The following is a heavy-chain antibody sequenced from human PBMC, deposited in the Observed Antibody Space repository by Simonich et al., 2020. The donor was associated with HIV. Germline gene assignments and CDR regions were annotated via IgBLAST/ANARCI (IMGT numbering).Heavy chain of an antibody. J-gene: IGHJ6*02. V-gene: IGHV4-4*02. CDR1: GGSITITNW. CDR3: ARGYSGSRTSGYYSGLDL. Sequence: QVQLQESGPGLVKPSGTLSLTCTVSGGSITITNWWSWVRQPPGKGLEWFGQIFYSGNTNYNPSRKSRGTISLDKSKNQFSLKLRSVTAADTALYYCARGYSGSRTSGYYSGLDLWGQGIAVTVSS. D-gene: IGHD3-10*01. CDR2: IFYSGNT.